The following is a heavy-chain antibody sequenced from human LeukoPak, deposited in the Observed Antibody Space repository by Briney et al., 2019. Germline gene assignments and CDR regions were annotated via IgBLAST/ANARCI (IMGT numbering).Heavy chain of an antibody. CDR3: ARDSRRGYSGYDDVGYDY. J-gene: IGHJ4*02. CDR1: GGSFSGYY. Sequence: SETLSLTCAVYGGSFSGYYWSWIRQPPGKGLEWIGEINHSGSTNYNPSLKSRVTISVDTSKNQFSLKLSSVTAADTAVYYCARDSRRGYSGYDDVGYDYWGQGTLVTVSS. CDR2: INHSGST. V-gene: IGHV4-34*01. D-gene: IGHD5-12*01.